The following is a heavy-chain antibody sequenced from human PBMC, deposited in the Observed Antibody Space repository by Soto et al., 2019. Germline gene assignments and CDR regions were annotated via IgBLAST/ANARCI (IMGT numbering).Heavy chain of an antibody. CDR1: GFIFSSYW. J-gene: IGHJ4*02. CDR3: ARDNGDYGDFFDY. V-gene: IGHV3-7*01. Sequence: GGSLRLSCAASGFIFSSYWMSWVRQAPGRGLEWLANINQDGGGKYYADSVEGRFTISRDNAKNSLYLQMNSLRAEDTAIYYCARDNGDYGDFFDYWGPGTPVTVSS. D-gene: IGHD4-17*01. CDR2: INQDGGGK.